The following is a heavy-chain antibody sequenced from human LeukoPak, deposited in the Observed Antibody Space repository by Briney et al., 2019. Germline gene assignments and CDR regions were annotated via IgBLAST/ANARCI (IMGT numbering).Heavy chain of an antibody. V-gene: IGHV4-38-2*01. J-gene: IGHJ3*01. CDR2: MYPPLYHGGNT. Sequence: SETLSLTCAVSGGSISSNFYWGWVRQSPGIGLQWIATMYPPLYHGGNTFYSPSLKSRVTMSLDKSQNQFSLKLHSVTATDTAVYYCAISIGYSYGDDAFDVWGPGTGSPSPQ. CDR1: GGSISSNFY. D-gene: IGHD5-18*01. CDR3: AISIGYSYGDDAFDV.